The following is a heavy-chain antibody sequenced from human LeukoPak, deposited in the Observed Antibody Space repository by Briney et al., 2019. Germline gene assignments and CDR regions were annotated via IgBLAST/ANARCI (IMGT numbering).Heavy chain of an antibody. J-gene: IGHJ6*02. CDR3: ARDKRITMVRGSAPMPYYYYGMDV. D-gene: IGHD3-10*01. Sequence: PSETLSLTCTVSGGSISSYYWSWIRQPPGKGLEWSGYIYYSGSTNYNPSLKSRVTISVDTSKNQFSLKLSSVTAADTAVYYCARDKRITMVRGSAPMPYYYYGMDVWGQGTTVTVSS. V-gene: IGHV4-59*01. CDR2: IYYSGST. CDR1: GGSISSYY.